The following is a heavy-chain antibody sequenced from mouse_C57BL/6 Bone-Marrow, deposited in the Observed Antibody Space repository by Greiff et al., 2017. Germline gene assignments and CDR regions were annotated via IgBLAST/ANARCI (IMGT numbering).Heavy chain of an antibody. V-gene: IGHV1-72*01. D-gene: IGHD2-1*01. Sequence: QVQLKQPGAELVKPGASVKLSCKASGYTFTSYWMHWVKQRPGRGLEWIGRIDPNSGGTKYNEKFKSKATLTVDKPSSTAYMQLSSLTSEDSAVYYCARGPSSYYGNYVYAMDYWGQGTSVTVSS. CDR3: ARGPSSYYGNYVYAMDY. CDR1: GYTFTSYW. CDR2: IDPNSGGT. J-gene: IGHJ4*01.